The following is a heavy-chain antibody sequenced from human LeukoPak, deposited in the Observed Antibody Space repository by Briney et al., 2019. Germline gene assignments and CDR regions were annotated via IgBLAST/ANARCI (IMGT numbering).Heavy chain of an antibody. CDR1: GGSISSSSYY. CDR3: ARGLHTRSSGRRFNVFEI. J-gene: IGHJ3*02. D-gene: IGHD6-6*01. CDR2: IYYSGST. V-gene: IGHV4-39*07. Sequence: SETLPLTCTVSGGSISSSSYYWGWIRQPPGKGLEWIGSIYYSGSTNYKPSLKSRVTISVDTSKNQFSLRLTSVTAADTAVYYCARGLHTRSSGRRFNVFEIWGQGTMVTVSS.